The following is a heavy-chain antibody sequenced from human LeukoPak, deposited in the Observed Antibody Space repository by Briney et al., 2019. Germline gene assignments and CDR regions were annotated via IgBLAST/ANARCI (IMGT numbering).Heavy chain of an antibody. CDR3: ARDLVIYRGDFDY. CDR2: ISSSSSTT. D-gene: IGHD3-9*01. V-gene: IGHV3-48*04. CDR1: GFTFSSYS. Sequence: PGGSLRLSCAASGFTFSSYSMNWVRQAPGKGLEWVSYISSSSSTTYYADSVKGRFTISRDNAKNSLYLQMNSLRAEDTAVYYCARDLVIYRGDFDYWGQGTLVTVSS. J-gene: IGHJ4*02.